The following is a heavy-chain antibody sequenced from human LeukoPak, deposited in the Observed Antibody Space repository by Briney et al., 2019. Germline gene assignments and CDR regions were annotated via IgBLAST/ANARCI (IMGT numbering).Heavy chain of an antibody. J-gene: IGHJ4*02. D-gene: IGHD6-13*01. CDR2: ISYDGSNK. CDR3: AKAGVGRSSSWFGY. Sequence: PWGSPGISFADPGFTLSSFCLDWGRQGPRRGGGWGGVISYDGSNKYYADSVKGRFTISRDNSKNTLYLQMNSLRAEDTAVYYCAKAGVGRSSSWFGYWGQGTLVTVSS. CDR1: GFTLSSFC. V-gene: IGHV3-30*18.